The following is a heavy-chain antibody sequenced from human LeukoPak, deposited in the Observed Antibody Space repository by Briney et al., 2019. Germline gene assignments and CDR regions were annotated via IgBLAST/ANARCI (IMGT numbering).Heavy chain of an antibody. Sequence: GGSLRLSCAASAFTVSNAWMSWVRQAPGKGLEWVGRIKSNTDGATTDYAAPVKGRFTISRDDSKNTLYLQMNSLKNEGTAVYYCTTARNLGGQGTLVSVSS. CDR3: TTARNL. CDR2: IKSNTDGATT. D-gene: IGHD2/OR15-2a*01. J-gene: IGHJ4*02. CDR1: AFTVSNAW. V-gene: IGHV3-15*01.